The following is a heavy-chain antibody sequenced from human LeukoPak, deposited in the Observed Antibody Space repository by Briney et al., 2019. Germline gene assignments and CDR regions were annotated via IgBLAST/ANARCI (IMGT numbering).Heavy chain of an antibody. CDR1: GFTFSSYG. CDR2: IWYDGSNK. V-gene: IGHV3-33*01. D-gene: IGHD3-10*01. CDR3: ARGGEYYYGSGSYYPDY. Sequence: GGSLRLSCAASGFTFSSYGMHWVRQAPGKGLEWVAVIWYDGSNKYYADSVKGRFTISRGNSKNTLYLQMNSLRDEDTAVYYCARGGEYYYGSGSYYPDYWGQGTLVTVSS. J-gene: IGHJ4*02.